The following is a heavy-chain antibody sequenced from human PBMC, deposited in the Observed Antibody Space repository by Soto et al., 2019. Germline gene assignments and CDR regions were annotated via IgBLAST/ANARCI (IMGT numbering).Heavy chain of an antibody. CDR3: ARLSSSGYGYLGMDV. CDR2: TYYSGNT. V-gene: IGHV4-31*03. J-gene: IGHJ6*02. CDR1: GGSISSGGYY. D-gene: IGHD5-12*01. Sequence: SETLSLTCTVSGGSISSGGYYWNWIRQHPGKGLEWIGYTYYSGNTYYNPSLNSRVTISADTSKNQFSLKLSSVTAADTAVYYCARLSSSGYGYLGMDVWGQGTTVTVSS.